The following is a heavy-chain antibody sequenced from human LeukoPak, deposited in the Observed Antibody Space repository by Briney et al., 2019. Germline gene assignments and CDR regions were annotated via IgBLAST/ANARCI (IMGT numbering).Heavy chain of an antibody. D-gene: IGHD3-9*01. CDR1: GFTFDDYA. CDR3: AKDTYDILTGYPYYYYYGMDV. Sequence: GGSLRLSCAASGFTFDDYAMHWVRQAPGKGLEWVSLISGDGGSTYYADSVKGRFTISRDNSKNSLYLQMNSLRTEDTALYYCAKDTYDILTGYPYYYYYGMDVWGQGTTVTVSS. J-gene: IGHJ6*02. V-gene: IGHV3-43*02. CDR2: ISGDGGST.